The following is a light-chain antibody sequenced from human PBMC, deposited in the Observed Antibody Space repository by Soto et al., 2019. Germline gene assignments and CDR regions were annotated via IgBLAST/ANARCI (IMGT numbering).Light chain of an antibody. CDR2: DAS. J-gene: IGKJ4*01. CDR3: QQRSNWPST. Sequence: EIVLTQSPATLSLSPRERATLSCRASQSVSSYLAWYQQKPGQAPRLLIYDASNRATGIPARFSGSGSGTDFTLTISSLEPEEFAVYYCQQRSNWPSTFGGGTKVEIK. CDR1: QSVSSY. V-gene: IGKV3-11*01.